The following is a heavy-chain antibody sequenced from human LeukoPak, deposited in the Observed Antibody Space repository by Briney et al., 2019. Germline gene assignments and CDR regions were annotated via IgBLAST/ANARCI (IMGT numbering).Heavy chain of an antibody. CDR2: ISAYNGNT. Sequence: ASVKVSCKASGYIFTSYGISWVRQAPGQGLEWMGWISAYNGNTNYAQKLQGRVTMTTDTSTSTAYMELRSLRSDDTAVYYCGRDREELAPFDYWGQGTLVTVSS. D-gene: IGHD6-6*01. V-gene: IGHV1-18*01. J-gene: IGHJ4*02. CDR3: GRDREELAPFDY. CDR1: GYIFTSYG.